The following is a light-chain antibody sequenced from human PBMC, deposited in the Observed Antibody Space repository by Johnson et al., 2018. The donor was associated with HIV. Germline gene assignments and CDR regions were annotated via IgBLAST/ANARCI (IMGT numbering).Light chain of an antibody. CDR2: ENN. Sequence: QSVLTQPPSVSAAPGQKVTISCSGNNSNIGNNYVSWYQQLPGTAPKLLIYENNKRPSGIPDRFSGSKSGTSATLGITGLQTGDAADNYCGTWDSSLSAYVFGTGTKVTVL. V-gene: IGLV1-51*02. CDR3: GTWDSSLSAYV. CDR1: NSNIGNNY. J-gene: IGLJ1*01.